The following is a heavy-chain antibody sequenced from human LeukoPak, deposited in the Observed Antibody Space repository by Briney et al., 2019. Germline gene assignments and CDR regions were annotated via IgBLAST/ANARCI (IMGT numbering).Heavy chain of an antibody. Sequence: PSETLSLTCTVSGASISSSYCTWIRQSAGEGLEWIGRMSSGGSTTYNPSLKSRVSMSVDTSKNQFSLRLSSVTAADTAVYYCAREVSGNYYLGYWGQGTLVTVSS. CDR1: GASISSSY. J-gene: IGHJ4*02. CDR2: MSSGGST. CDR3: AREVSGNYYLGY. D-gene: IGHD1-26*01. V-gene: IGHV4-4*07.